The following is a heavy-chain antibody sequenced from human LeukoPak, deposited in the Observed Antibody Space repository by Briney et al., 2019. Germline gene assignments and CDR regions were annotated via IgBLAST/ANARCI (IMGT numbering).Heavy chain of an antibody. V-gene: IGHV3-23*01. Sequence: GGSLRLSCAASGFTFSTYAMSWARQAPGKGLEWVSFISGDGGGTEYADAVKGRFTISRDNSKNTMYLQMDSLRAEDTAVYYCAQCSTTCYSNYFDPWGQGTLVTVSS. CDR2: ISGDGGGT. D-gene: IGHD2-2*01. J-gene: IGHJ5*02. CDR1: GFTFSTYA. CDR3: AQCSTTCYSNYFDP.